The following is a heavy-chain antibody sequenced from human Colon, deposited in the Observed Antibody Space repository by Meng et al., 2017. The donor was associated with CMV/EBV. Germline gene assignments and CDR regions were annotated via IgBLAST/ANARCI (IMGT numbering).Heavy chain of an antibody. CDR3: ARGLLLGYYGMDV. D-gene: IGHD2-21*02. J-gene: IGHJ6*02. CDR2: IRNKVNSYMT. V-gene: IGHV3-72*01. CDR1: GFKFSDHY. Sequence: GESLKISCATSGFKFSDHYMDWVRQAPGKGLEWVGRIRNKVNSYMTEYAASVKGRFFISRDDSQQSLFLQMSSLTTEDTAVYYCARGLLLGYYGMDVWGQGTTVTVSS.